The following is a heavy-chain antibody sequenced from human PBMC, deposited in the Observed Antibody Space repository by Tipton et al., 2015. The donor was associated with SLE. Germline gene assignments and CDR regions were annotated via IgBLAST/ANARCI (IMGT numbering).Heavy chain of an antibody. D-gene: IGHD3/OR15-3a*01. Sequence: TLSLTCTVSGGSISSGTYYWSWIRQPAGKGLEWIGHFYTSGGTNYNPSLKSRVTISVDTSKNQFSLKLSSVTAADTAVYYCARAPGLDRDYYYYYYMDVWGKGTTVTVSS. CDR2: FYTSGGT. J-gene: IGHJ6*03. V-gene: IGHV4-61*09. CDR1: GGSISSGTYY. CDR3: ARAPGLDRDYYYYYYMDV.